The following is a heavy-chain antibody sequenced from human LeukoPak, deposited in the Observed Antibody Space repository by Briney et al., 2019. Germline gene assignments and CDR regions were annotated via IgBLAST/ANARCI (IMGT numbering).Heavy chain of an antibody. V-gene: IGHV3-48*01. CDR3: VRQFAS. J-gene: IGHJ4*02. CDR2: VSGSGSTV. CDR1: GFTFSDHI. Sequence: GGSLRLSCAASGFTFSDHIMNWVRQLPGKRLEWVAYVSGSGSTVYYADSVKGRFTISRDNGKSSLYLQMNSLRVEDTALYYCVRQFASWGQRTLVTVSS.